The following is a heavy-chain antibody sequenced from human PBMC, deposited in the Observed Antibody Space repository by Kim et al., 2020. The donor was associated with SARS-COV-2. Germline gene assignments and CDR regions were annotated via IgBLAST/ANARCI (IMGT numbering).Heavy chain of an antibody. CDR1: GYSISSSSSY. V-gene: IGHV4-39*01. J-gene: IGHJ4*02. D-gene: IGHD6-19*01. CDR3: ARHVPNSSGRFDY. CDR2: ISDSGST. Sequence: SETLSLTCTVSGYSISSSSSYWGWIRQPPGKGLEWIESISDSGSTFNNPSLKSRVTISVVRSKNQFSLKLSSVTAADTAVYYCARHVPNSSGRFDYWGQG.